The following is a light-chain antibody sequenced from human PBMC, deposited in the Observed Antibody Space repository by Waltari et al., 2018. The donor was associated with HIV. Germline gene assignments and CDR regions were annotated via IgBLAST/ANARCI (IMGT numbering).Light chain of an antibody. CDR1: SANIGSKY. Sequence: QSVLTQPPSASGTPGQRVTISCSGSSANIGSKYVYWYQQFPGTSPKLLISWNKQRTQGVPDRFSASKSCPSASLAISGVRSADESDSYCAAWDDSRGVWVFGGGTKMTVL. V-gene: IGLV1-47*01. J-gene: IGLJ3*02. CDR2: WNK. CDR3: AAWDDSRGVWV.